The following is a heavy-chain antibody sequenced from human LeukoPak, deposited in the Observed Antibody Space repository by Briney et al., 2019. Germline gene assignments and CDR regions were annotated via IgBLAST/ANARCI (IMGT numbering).Heavy chain of an antibody. CDR1: GFTFNRYW. CDR3: ARDGYCSGGSCYGMDV. J-gene: IGHJ6*02. CDR2: INSDESST. D-gene: IGHD2-15*01. V-gene: IGHV3-74*03. Sequence: GGSLRLPCAASGFTFNRYWMHWVRQVPGRGLVWVSRINSDESSTTYADSVKGRFTISRDNAKNTLYLQMNSLRAEDTAVYYCARDGYCSGGSCYGMDVWGQGTTVTVSS.